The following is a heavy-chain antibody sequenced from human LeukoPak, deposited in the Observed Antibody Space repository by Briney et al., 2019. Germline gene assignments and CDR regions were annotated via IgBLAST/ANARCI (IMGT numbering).Heavy chain of an antibody. CDR2: INPNGGRT. J-gene: IGHJ4*02. D-gene: IGHD6-19*01. Sequence: ASVKVSCKTSGYTFTRHSMHWVGQAPGQGLEWMGIINPNGGRTTYAQKIQGRVTMTRDMSTGTMYMEMSSLRSEDTAVYYCARDNNGWAWDYWGQGTLVTVPS. CDR1: GYTFTRHS. CDR3: ARDNNGWAWDY. V-gene: IGHV1-46*01.